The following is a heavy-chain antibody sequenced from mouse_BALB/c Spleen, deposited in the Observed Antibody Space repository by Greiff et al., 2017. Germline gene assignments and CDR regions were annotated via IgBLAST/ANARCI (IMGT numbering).Heavy chain of an antibody. V-gene: IGHV6-6*02. D-gene: IGHD2-4*01. CDR2: IRLKSNNYAT. CDR1: GFTFSNYW. Sequence: EVMLVESGGGLVQPGGSMKLSCVASGFTFSNYWMNWVRQSPEKGLEWVAEIRLKSNNYATHYAESVKGRFTISRDDSKSSVYLQMNNLRAEDTGIYYCTRGYYDYDGGYAMDYWGQGTSVTVSS. J-gene: IGHJ4*01. CDR3: TRGYYDYDGGYAMDY.